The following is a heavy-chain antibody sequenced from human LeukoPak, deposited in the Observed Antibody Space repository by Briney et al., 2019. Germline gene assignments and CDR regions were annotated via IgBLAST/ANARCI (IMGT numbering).Heavy chain of an antibody. CDR2: IYHSGST. CDR1: GGSISSGGYY. D-gene: IGHD6-19*01. V-gene: IGHV4-30-2*01. J-gene: IGHJ4*02. CDR3: ARDSYSSGWYVDY. Sequence: SETLSLTCTVSGGSISSGGYYWSWIRQPPGKGLEWIGYIYHSGSTYYNPSLKSRVTISVDRSKNQFSLKLSSVTAADTAVYYCARDSYSSGWYVDYWGQGTLVTVSS.